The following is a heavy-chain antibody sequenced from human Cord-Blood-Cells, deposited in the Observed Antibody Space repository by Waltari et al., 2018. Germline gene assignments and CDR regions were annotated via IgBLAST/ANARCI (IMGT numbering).Heavy chain of an antibody. CDR1: GYPFTSYY. CDR2: INPSGGST. Sequence: QVQLVQSGAEVKKPGASVKVSCKASGYPFTSYYMHWVRQAPGQGLEWMGIINPSGGSTSYAQKFQGRVTMTRDTSTSTVYMELSSLRSEDTAVYYCARDPGIAAAGYYFDYWGQGTLVTVSS. J-gene: IGHJ4*02. CDR3: ARDPGIAAAGYYFDY. D-gene: IGHD6-13*01. V-gene: IGHV1-46*03.